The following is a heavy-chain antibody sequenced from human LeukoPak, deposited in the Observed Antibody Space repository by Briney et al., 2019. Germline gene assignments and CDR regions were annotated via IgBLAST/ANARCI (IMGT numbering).Heavy chain of an antibody. J-gene: IGHJ4*02. CDR1: GGSINSYY. CDR2: IYYSGST. Sequence: SETLSLTCTVSGGSINSYYWSWIRQPPGKGLEWIGYIYYSGSTNYNPSLKSRVTISVDTSKNQFSLKLSPVTAADTAVYYCARAVGIVVVPAAKGSYYFDYWGQGTLVTVSS. V-gene: IGHV4-59*01. CDR3: ARAVGIVVVPAAKGSYYFDY. D-gene: IGHD2-2*01.